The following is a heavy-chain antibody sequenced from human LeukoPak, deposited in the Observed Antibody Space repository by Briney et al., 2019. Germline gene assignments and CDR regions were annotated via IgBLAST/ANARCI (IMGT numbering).Heavy chain of an antibody. Sequence: ASVKVSCKASGYTFTRYGISWVRQAPGQGLEWMGWISAYNGNTNYAQKLQGRVTMTTDTSTSTAYMELRSLRSDDTAVYYCALVKDALTFNWFDPWGQGTLVTVSS. D-gene: IGHD2-21*01. CDR2: ISAYNGNT. V-gene: IGHV1-18*01. CDR3: ALVKDALTFNWFDP. J-gene: IGHJ5*02. CDR1: GYTFTRYG.